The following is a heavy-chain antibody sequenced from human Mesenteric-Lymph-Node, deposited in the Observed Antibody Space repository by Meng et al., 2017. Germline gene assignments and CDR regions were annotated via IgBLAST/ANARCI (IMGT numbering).Heavy chain of an antibody. J-gene: IGHJ4*02. D-gene: IGHD6-25*01. CDR2: IYYSGST. CDR3: ATHFESSGYPEY. V-gene: IGHV4-39*07. Sequence: QPPLLRPGPGLVKFSAPLSLTSNGTGGSFSSSSYYWGWIRQPPGMGLEWIGSIYYSGSTYYNPSLKGRVTISIDTSENQFSLNLNSVTAADTAVYHCATHFESSGYPEYWGPGTLVTVSS. CDR1: GGSFSSSSYY.